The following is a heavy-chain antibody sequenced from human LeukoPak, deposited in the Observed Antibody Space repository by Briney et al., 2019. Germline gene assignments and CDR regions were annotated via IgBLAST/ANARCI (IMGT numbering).Heavy chain of an antibody. Sequence: MPSETLSLTCTVSGGSISSYYWSWIRQPPGKGLEWIGYIYYSGSTNYNPSLKSRVTISVDTSKNQFSLKLSSVTAADTAVYYCAREGDSSSYYMDVWGKGTTVTVSS. V-gene: IGHV4-59*01. D-gene: IGHD6-6*01. CDR1: GGSISSYY. J-gene: IGHJ6*03. CDR2: IYYSGST. CDR3: AREGDSSSYYMDV.